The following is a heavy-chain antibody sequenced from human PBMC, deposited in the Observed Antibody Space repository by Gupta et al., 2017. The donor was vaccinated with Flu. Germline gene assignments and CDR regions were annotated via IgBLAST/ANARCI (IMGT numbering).Heavy chain of an antibody. J-gene: IGHJ4*02. V-gene: IGHV3-23*01. CDR1: GFTFSTYD. Sequence: EVQLLESGGGLVQPGGSLRLFCAASGFTFSTYDMSWVRQAPGKGLEWVSAISGSARTTYYAESVKGRFTISRDNSKNTLYLQMDSLRTEDTAIYYCAKRMSSGWYMEVDFDYWGQGTLVTVSS. CDR2: ISGSARTT. D-gene: IGHD6-19*01. CDR3: AKRMSSGWYMEVDFDY.